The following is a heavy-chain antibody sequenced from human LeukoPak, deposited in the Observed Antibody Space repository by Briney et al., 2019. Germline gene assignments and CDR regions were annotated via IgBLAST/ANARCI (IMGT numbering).Heavy chain of an antibody. CDR3: ARRGTSRSSYYFDY. CDR2: ISTSASTI. J-gene: IGHJ4*02. CDR1: GFTFSSYE. Sequence: PGGSLRLPCAASGFTFSSYEMNWVRQAPGKGLEWVSYISTSASTIYYADSVKGRFTSSRDNAKNSLYLQMNSLRAEDTAVYYCARRGTSRSSYYFDYWGQGTLVTVSS. V-gene: IGHV3-48*03.